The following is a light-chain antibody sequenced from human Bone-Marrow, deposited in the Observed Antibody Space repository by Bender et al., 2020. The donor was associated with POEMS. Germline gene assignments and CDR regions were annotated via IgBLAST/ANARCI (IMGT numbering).Light chain of an antibody. CDR3: CSYAGKTV. Sequence: QSALTQPASVPGSPGQSITISCTGDISDICTYDLLSWDQLSPGKVPTLIIYDASTRPSGVATRFPGSKPGMPASLTISGLQPEDEAEYYCCSYAGKTVFGSGARV. CDR2: DAS. V-gene: IGLV2-23*01. J-gene: IGLJ1*01. CDR1: ISDICTYDL.